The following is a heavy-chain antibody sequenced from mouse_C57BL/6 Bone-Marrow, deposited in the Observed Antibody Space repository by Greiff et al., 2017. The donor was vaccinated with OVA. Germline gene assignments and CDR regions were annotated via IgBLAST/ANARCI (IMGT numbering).Heavy chain of an antibody. CDR3: TMYGNYGWFAY. CDR1: GFNINNTY. Sequence: EVQVVEPVAELVRPGASVKLSCTASGFNINNTYMHWVKQRPEQGLEWIGRIDPSNGNTKYAPKFQGKATITVDTSSNTAYLQLSSLTSEDTAIYCGTMYGNYGWFAYWGQGTLVTVSA. V-gene: IGHV14-3*01. CDR2: IDPSNGNT. D-gene: IGHD2-10*02. J-gene: IGHJ3*01.